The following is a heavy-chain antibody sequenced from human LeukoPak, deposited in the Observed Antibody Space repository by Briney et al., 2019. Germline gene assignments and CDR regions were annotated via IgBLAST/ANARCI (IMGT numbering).Heavy chain of an antibody. CDR1: GFTFNNYA. CDR3: ARRAPGFSSGWLDY. D-gene: IGHD6-19*01. CDR2: ISSSGGST. V-gene: IGHV3-64*01. Sequence: PGGSLRLSCAASGFTFNNYAMHWVRRAPGKGLEYVSAISSSGGSTFYANSGKGRFTVSRDNSKNTLYLQMGGLRAEDMAVYYCARRAPGFSSGWLDYWGQGTLVTVSS. J-gene: IGHJ4*02.